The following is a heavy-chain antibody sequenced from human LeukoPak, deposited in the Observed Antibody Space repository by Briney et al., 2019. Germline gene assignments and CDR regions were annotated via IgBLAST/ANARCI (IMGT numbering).Heavy chain of an antibody. CDR1: GGSFSGYY. Sequence: SETLSHTCAVYGGSFSGYYWSWIRQPPGKGLEWIGEIIHSGSTDYNPSLKSRVTITVDTSKNQFSLKLSSVTAADTAVYCCARVHYDSSGHRPFDYWGQGTLVTVSS. CDR2: IIHSGST. V-gene: IGHV4-34*12. D-gene: IGHD3-22*01. J-gene: IGHJ4*02. CDR3: ARVHYDSSGHRPFDY.